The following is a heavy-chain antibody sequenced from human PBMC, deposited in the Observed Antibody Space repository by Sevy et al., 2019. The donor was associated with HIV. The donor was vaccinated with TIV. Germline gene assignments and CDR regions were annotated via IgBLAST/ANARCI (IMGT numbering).Heavy chain of an antibody. CDR3: VRAIAAAGSF. CDR2: LKQDGSVK. D-gene: IGHD6-13*01. Sequence: GGSLRLSCAASGFSLNNYWMNWVRQAPGKGLEWVANLKQDGSVKYYVDSVKGRFTISRDNARNILYLQMNSLRVEDTALYYCVRAIAAAGSFWGQGTLVTVSS. V-gene: IGHV3-7*01. J-gene: IGHJ4*02. CDR1: GFSLNNYW.